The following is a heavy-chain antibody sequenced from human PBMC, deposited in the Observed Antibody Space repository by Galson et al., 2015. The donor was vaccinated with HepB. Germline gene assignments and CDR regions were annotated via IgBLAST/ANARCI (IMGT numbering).Heavy chain of an antibody. J-gene: IGHJ4*02. D-gene: IGHD1-26*01. CDR1: GFTFNDYD. V-gene: IGHV3-30-3*01. Sequence: SLRLSCAASGFTFNDYDMHWVRQAPGKGLEWVAVITYDVNNRYYADSVEGRFTISTDNSKDTLYLQMDSLRADDTAVYYCARAGAGRYYLTADYWGQGTLVTVSS. CDR2: ITYDVNNR. CDR3: ARAGAGRYYLTADY.